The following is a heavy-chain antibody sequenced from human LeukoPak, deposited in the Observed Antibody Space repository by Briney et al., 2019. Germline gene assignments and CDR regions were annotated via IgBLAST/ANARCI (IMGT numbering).Heavy chain of an antibody. D-gene: IGHD3-9*01. J-gene: IGHJ4*02. CDR1: GFTFSSYA. CDR3: ARMKGRYYDILTGYYREYYFDY. Sequence: GGSLRLSCAASGFTFSSYAMSWVRQAPGKGLEWVSAISGSGGSTYYADSVKGRFTISRDNAKNSLYLQMNSLRAEDTAVYYCARMKGRYYDILTGYYREYYFDYWGQGTLVTVSS. CDR2: ISGSGGST. V-gene: IGHV3-23*01.